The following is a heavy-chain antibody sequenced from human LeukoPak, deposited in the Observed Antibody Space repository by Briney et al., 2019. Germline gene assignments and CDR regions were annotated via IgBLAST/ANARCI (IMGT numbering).Heavy chain of an antibody. CDR3: ARSSLVTTDFDY. V-gene: IGHV1-2*02. J-gene: IGHJ4*02. CDR1: GYTFTGYY. D-gene: IGHD4-17*01. CDR2: INPNSGGT. Sequence: ASVKVSCKASGYTFTGYYMHWVRQAPGQGLEWMGWINPNSGGTNYAQKFQGRVTMTRDTSISTAYMGLSRLRSDDTAVYYCARSSLVTTDFDYWGQGTLVTVSS.